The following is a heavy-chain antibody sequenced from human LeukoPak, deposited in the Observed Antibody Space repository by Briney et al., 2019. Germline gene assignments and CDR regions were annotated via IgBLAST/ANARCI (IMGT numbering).Heavy chain of an antibody. Sequence: SETLSLTCTVSGGSISSSNYYWGWIRQPPGKGLEWIGTIYYSGSTYYNSSLKSRVTISVDTSKNHFSLKVSSVTATDTAMNYCARHGALCTGGSCTRFDPWGQGTLVTVSS. CDR3: ARHGALCTGGSCTRFDP. V-gene: IGHV4-39*01. CDR2: IYYSGST. J-gene: IGHJ5*02. CDR1: GGSISSSNYY. D-gene: IGHD2-15*01.